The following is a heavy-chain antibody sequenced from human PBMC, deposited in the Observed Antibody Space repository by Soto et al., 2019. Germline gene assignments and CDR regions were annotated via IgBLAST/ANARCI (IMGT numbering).Heavy chain of an antibody. CDR2: ISGSGGST. CDR3: AKVNYYDSSGLDY. D-gene: IGHD3-22*01. J-gene: IGHJ4*02. Sequence: EVQLLESGGGLVQPGGSLRLSCAASGFTFSSYTMSWVRQAPGKGLEWVSAISGSGGSTYYADSVKGRFTISRDNSKNTLYLQMNSLRAEDTAVYYCAKVNYYDSSGLDYWGQGTLVTVSS. CDR1: GFTFSSYT. V-gene: IGHV3-23*01.